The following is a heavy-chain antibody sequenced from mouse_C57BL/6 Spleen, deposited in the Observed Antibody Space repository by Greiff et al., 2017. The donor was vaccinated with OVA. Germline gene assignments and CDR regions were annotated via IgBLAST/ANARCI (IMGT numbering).Heavy chain of an antibody. D-gene: IGHD1-1*01. Sequence: EVKLQASGGGLVQPGGSMKLSCAASGFTFSDAWMDWVRQSPEKGLEWVAEIRNKANNHATYYAESVKGRFTIARDDSKSSVYLQMSSLRAEDTGIYYCTRTGSSSWYFDVWGTGTTVTVSS. CDR1: GFTFSDAW. CDR2: IRNKANNHAT. CDR3: TRTGSSSWYFDV. J-gene: IGHJ1*03. V-gene: IGHV6-6*01.